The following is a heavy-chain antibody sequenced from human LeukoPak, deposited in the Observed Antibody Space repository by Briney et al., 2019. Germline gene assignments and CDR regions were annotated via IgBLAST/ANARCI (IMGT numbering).Heavy chain of an antibody. D-gene: IGHD1-20*01. Sequence: GGSLRLSCAASGFTFSSYAMSWVRQAPGKGLEWVSAISGSGGGTYYADSVKGRFTISRDNSKNTLYLQTNSLRAEDTAVYYCANYNWNYGMDVWGKGTTVTVSS. CDR2: ISGSGGGT. J-gene: IGHJ6*04. V-gene: IGHV3-23*01. CDR1: GFTFSSYA. CDR3: ANYNWNYGMDV.